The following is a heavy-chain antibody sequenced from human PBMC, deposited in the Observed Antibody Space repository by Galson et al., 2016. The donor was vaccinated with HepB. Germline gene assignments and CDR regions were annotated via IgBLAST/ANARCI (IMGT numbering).Heavy chain of an antibody. V-gene: IGHV4-61*01. Sequence: SETLSLTCIVSGGSVSSGSYFWSWIRQPPGKGLEYIGYIDYSGRTNYNAPLKSRVIISADTSSNQFSLNLTSVTTADTAVYYCARRKGYFDLWGRGTLVTVSS. J-gene: IGHJ2*01. CDR2: IDYSGRT. CDR1: GGSVSSGSYF. CDR3: ARRKGYFDL.